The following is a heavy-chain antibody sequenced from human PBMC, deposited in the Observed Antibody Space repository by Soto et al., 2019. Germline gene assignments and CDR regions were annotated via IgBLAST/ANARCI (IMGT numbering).Heavy chain of an antibody. D-gene: IGHD5-18*01. V-gene: IGHV3-21*01. CDR3: ARVEKVDTSKIFDY. CDR2: ISSSSCYI. CDR1: GFTFSSYS. J-gene: IGHJ4*02. Sequence: GGSLRLSCAASGFTFSSYSMNWVRQAPGKGLEWVSSISSSSCYIYYADSVKGRFTISRDNAKNSLYLQMNSLSAEDTDVYYCARVEKVDTSKIFDYWGQGTLVTVSS.